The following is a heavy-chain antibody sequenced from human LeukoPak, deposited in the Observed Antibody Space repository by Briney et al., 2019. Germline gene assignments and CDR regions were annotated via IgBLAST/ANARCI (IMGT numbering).Heavy chain of an antibody. V-gene: IGHV3-48*03. J-gene: IGHJ3*02. Sequence: QPGGSLKLSCAASGFTFSAYEMNWVRQAPGKGLEWLSYISSRADTIYYADSVKGRFTISRDNAKNSLYQQMNSLRAEDTALYYCAKDITDEFAQYRYSGSYAFDIWGQGTMVTVSS. CDR3: AKDITDEFAQYRYSGSYAFDI. CDR1: GFTFSAYE. D-gene: IGHD1-26*01. CDR2: ISSRADTI.